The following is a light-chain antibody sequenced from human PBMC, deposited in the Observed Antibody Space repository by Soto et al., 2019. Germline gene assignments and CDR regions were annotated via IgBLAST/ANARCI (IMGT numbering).Light chain of an antibody. CDR3: QKYHSYPAS. CDR2: DAS. CDR1: QGISSF. Sequence: DIQMTQSPSSLSASVGDRVTITCRASQGISSFLAWFKQKPGKAPKSLIYDASTLQSGVYSRFSGSGSDTHFTLTISSLQPEDFATYYFQKYHSYPASFGHGTNVEIK. V-gene: IGKV1-16*01. J-gene: IGKJ1*01.